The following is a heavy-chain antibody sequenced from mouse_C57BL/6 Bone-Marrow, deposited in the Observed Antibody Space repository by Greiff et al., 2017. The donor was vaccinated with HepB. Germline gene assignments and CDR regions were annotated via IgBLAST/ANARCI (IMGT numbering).Heavy chain of an antibody. D-gene: IGHD2-4*01. Sequence: VQLQQSGPVLVKPGASVKMSCKASGYTFTDYYMNWVKQSHGKSLEWIGVINPYNGGTSYNQKFKGKATLTVDKSSSTAYMELNSLTSEDSAVYYCAREIYYDYDGAYFDYWGQGTTLTVSS. CDR3: AREIYYDYDGAYFDY. CDR2: INPYNGGT. V-gene: IGHV1-19*01. CDR1: GYTFTDYY. J-gene: IGHJ2*01.